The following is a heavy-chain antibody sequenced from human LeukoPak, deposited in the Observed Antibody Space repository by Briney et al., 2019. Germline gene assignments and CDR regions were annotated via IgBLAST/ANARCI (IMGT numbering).Heavy chain of an antibody. CDR3: ARGLGGWFDP. V-gene: IGHV4-30-4*01. J-gene: IGHJ5*02. Sequence: SQTLSLTCTVSGGSISSGDYYWTWIRHPPGKGLEWIGYIYYSGSTYYNPSLKSRIITSIDTSKNQFSLQLSSVTAADTAVYYCARGLGGWFDPWGQGGLVTVSS. D-gene: IGHD3/OR15-3a*01. CDR2: IYYSGST. CDR1: GGSISSGDYY.